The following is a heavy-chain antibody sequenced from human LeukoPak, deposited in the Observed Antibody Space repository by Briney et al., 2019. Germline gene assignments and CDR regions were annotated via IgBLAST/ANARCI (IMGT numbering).Heavy chain of an antibody. CDR2: FDPEDGET. V-gene: IGHV1-24*01. D-gene: IGHD4-17*01. CDR3: ARDFTAATTVTTGYNWFDP. CDR1: GYTLTELS. Sequence: GASVKVSCKVSGYTLTELSMHWVRQAPGKGLEWMGGFDPEDGETIYAQKFQGRVTMTEDTSTDTAYMELSSLRSEDTAVYYCARDFTAATTVTTGYNWFDPWGQGTLVTVSS. J-gene: IGHJ5*02.